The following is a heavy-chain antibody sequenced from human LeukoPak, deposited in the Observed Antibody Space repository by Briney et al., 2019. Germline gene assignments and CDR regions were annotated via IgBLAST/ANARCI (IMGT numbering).Heavy chain of an antibody. Sequence: SETLSLTCTVSGGSISSSSYYWGWIRQPPGKGLEWLGSIYYSGSTYYNPSLKGRVTISVDTSKNQFSLKLSSVTAADTAVYYCARTTEGGYTYGYFYYYYMDVWGKGTTVTISS. CDR2: IYYSGST. V-gene: IGHV4-39*07. CDR1: GGSISSSSYY. CDR3: ARTTEGGYTYGYFYYYYMDV. J-gene: IGHJ6*03. D-gene: IGHD5-18*01.